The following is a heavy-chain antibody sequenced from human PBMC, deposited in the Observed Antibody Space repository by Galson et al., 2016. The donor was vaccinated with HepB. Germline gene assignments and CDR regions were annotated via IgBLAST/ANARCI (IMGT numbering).Heavy chain of an antibody. Sequence: SVKVSCKASGGTFSSYAFSWVRQAPGQGLEWMGRIVPIFGMSNYAQKFQGRVTITADKSTSTVNMELSSLRSEDTAVYYCARDAVAVAGTLHFYFYGMDVWGQGTTVTVSS. D-gene: IGHD6-19*01. V-gene: IGHV1-69*04. CDR3: ARDAVAVAGTLHFYFYGMDV. J-gene: IGHJ6*02. CDR1: GGTFSSYA. CDR2: IVPIFGMS.